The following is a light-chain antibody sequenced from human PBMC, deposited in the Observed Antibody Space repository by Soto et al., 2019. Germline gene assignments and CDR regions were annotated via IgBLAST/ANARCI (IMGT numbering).Light chain of an antibody. CDR1: SSNIGAGYD. Sequence: QSVLTQPPSVSGAPGQRVTISCTGSSSNIGAGYDVHWYQQLPGTAPKLLIYGNSNRPSGVPDRFSGSKSGTSASLAITGLQAEDEAAYYCRSYDSSLSGVVFGGGTKVTVL. CDR2: GNS. J-gene: IGLJ2*01. V-gene: IGLV1-40*01. CDR3: RSYDSSLSGVV.